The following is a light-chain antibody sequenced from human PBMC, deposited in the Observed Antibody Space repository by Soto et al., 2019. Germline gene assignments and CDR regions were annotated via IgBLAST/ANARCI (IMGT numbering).Light chain of an antibody. CDR1: QSVSSY. V-gene: IGKV3-11*01. CDR2: DAS. Sequence: EIVLTQSPATLSLSPGERATLYCRASQSVSSYLAWYQQKPGQAPRLLIYDASNRATGIPARFSGSGSGTDLTLAISGLEAEDFAVYYCQQRSNWPRGTFGPGTKVDIK. J-gene: IGKJ3*01. CDR3: QQRSNWPRGT.